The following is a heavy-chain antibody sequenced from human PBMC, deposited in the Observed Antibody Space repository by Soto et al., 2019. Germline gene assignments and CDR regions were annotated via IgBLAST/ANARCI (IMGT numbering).Heavy chain of an antibody. Sequence: QNTLKESGPTLVKPTQTLTLTCTFSGFSLSTSGVGVGWIRQPPGKALEWLALIYWNVDKRYSPSLKSRLTITKDTSKNQVVLTMTNMDPVDTATYYCAHRRAARPYYYYGMDVWGQGTTVTVSS. CDR2: IYWNVDK. CDR1: GFSLSTSGVG. CDR3: AHRRAARPYYYYGMDV. D-gene: IGHD6-6*01. V-gene: IGHV2-5*01. J-gene: IGHJ6*02.